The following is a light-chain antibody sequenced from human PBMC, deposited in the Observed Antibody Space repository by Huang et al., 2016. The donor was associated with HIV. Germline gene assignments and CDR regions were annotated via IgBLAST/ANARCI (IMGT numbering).Light chain of an antibody. CDR2: WAA. Sequence: DIVLTQSPKSLALSLGERAAINCTSSQSVFYRSNTKNFLSWYQVKPGQPPKLLIYWAAAREFGGPDRFSGSGSGTEFTLTISNLQAEDVAVYYCHQYYNTPQTFGQGTKV. V-gene: IGKV4-1*01. CDR1: QSVFYRSNTKNF. CDR3: HQYYNTPQT. J-gene: IGKJ1*01.